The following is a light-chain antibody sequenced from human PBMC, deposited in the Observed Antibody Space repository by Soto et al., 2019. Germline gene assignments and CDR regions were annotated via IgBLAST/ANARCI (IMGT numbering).Light chain of an antibody. CDR3: SSYAGSNNPDV. J-gene: IGLJ1*01. CDR1: SSDVGGYNY. Sequence: QSALTQPPSASGSPGQSVTISCTGTSSDVGGYNYVSWYQQHPGKAPKLMIYEVSKRPSGVPDRFSGSKSGNTASLTVSGLQAEDEADYYRSSYAGSNNPDVFGTGTKVTVL. CDR2: EVS. V-gene: IGLV2-8*01.